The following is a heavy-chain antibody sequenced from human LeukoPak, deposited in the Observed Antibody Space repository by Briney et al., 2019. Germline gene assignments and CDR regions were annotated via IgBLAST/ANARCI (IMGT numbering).Heavy chain of an antibody. D-gene: IGHD3-16*01. J-gene: IGHJ5*02. CDR3: ARDRLGHPFDP. V-gene: IGHV4-61*02. CDR2: IYTSGSH. CDR1: GGSISSGSYY. Sequence: SETLSLTCTVSGGSISSGSYYWSWIRQPAGKGLEWIGRIYTSGSHNYNPSLKSPVTISVDTSKNQFSLKLSSVTAGDTAVYYCARDRLGHPFDPGGQGTLVTVSS.